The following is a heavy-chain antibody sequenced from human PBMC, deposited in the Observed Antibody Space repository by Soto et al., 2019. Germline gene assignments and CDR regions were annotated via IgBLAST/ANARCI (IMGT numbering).Heavy chain of an antibody. J-gene: IGHJ6*02. Sequence: GASVKVSCKASGYTFTSYDINWVRQAPGQGLEWMGGIMPIFGGPDYAQRFRGRVTITADEVTRTAFMELRGLTSEDTATYYCASSLRMPGIGNYYYGMDVWGQGTTVTVSS. D-gene: IGHD6-13*01. CDR3: ASSLRMPGIGNYYYGMDV. V-gene: IGHV1-69*13. CDR2: IMPIFGGP. CDR1: GYTFTSYD.